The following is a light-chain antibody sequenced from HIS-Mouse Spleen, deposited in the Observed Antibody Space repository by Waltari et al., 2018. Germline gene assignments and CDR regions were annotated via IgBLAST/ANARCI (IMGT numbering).Light chain of an antibody. Sequence: QSALTKPASVSGSPGQSITISCPGTSSDVGGYNYVSWYQQHTGNAPKLMSYDVSNRPSGVSNRFSRSKSGNTASLTISGLQAEDEADYYCSSYTSSITLVFGTGTKVTVL. V-gene: IGLV2-14*03. J-gene: IGLJ1*01. CDR3: SSYTSSITLV. CDR1: SSDVGGYNY. CDR2: DVS.